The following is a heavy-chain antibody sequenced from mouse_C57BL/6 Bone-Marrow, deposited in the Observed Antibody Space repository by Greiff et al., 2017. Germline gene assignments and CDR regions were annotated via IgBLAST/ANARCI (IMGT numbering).Heavy chain of an antibody. CDR1: GYTFTSYG. D-gene: IGHD1-1*01. Sequence: QVQLQQSGAELARPGASVKLSCKASGYTFTSYGISWVKQRTGQGLEWIGEIYPRSGNTYYNEKFKGKATLTADKSSSTAYMELRGLTSEDSAVYFCARRYYGSRYAMDYWGQEASVTVSS. J-gene: IGHJ4*01. CDR3: ARRYYGSRYAMDY. V-gene: IGHV1-81*01. CDR2: IYPRSGNT.